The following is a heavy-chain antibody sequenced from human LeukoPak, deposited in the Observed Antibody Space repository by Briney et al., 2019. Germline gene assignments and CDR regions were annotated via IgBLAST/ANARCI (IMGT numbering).Heavy chain of an antibody. CDR2: TRNKADSYTT. D-gene: IGHD1-1*01. J-gene: IGHJ4*02. CDR3: ARSRSWNANFDY. V-gene: IGHV3-72*01. Sequence: PGRSLRLSCAASGFTFSDYYMDWVRQAPGKGLEWVGRTRNKADSYTTDYAASVKGRFSISRDRSKTSLYLQMNSLKTEDTAVYYCARSRSWNANFDYWGQGTLVTVSS. CDR1: GFTFSDYY.